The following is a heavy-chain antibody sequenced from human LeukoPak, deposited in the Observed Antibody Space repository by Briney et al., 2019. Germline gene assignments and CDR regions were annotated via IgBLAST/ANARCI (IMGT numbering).Heavy chain of an antibody. V-gene: IGHV1-2*06. CDR3: ARDRRDGYNSEYYFDY. D-gene: IGHD5-24*01. Sequence: ASVKVSCKASGYTFTGYYMHLVRQAPGQGLEWMGRTNPNSGGTNYAQKFQGRVTMTRDTSISTAYMELSRLRSDDTAVYYCARDRRDGYNSEYYFDYWGQGTLVTVSS. J-gene: IGHJ4*02. CDR2: TNPNSGGT. CDR1: GYTFTGYY.